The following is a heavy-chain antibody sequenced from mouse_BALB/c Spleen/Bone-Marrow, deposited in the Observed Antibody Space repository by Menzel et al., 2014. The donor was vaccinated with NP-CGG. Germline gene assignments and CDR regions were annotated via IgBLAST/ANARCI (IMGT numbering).Heavy chain of an antibody. CDR1: LYRFTDYA. D-gene: IGHD2-14*01. CDR3: ARRGYDFAMDY. V-gene: IGHV1-67*01. J-gene: IGHJ4*01. CDR2: IRTYSGNT. Sequence: QVQLHQFGPELVRLGVSARISCKVSLYRFTDYAMHWVKQSHAKGLEWIGAIRTYSGNTNYNQKFKGKATMTVDKSSSAAYMELARLTSEDSAIYYCARRGYDFAMDYWGQGTSVTVSS.